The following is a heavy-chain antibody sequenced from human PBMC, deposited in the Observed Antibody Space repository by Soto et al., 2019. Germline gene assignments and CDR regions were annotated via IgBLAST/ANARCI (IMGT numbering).Heavy chain of an antibody. J-gene: IGHJ6*01. D-gene: IGHD3-10*01. CDR2: IYYRGNT. CDR3: ARGWDYDGMDV. CDR1: VCSISSADYY. V-gene: IGHV4-31*03. Sequence: LSLTCTVSVCSISSADYYWNGLRQRPGKGLEWIGNIYYRGNTNYNPSLKSRIIMSMDMSENQFSLKLTSVTAADTAVYYCARGWDYDGMDVWGQGTTVTVS.